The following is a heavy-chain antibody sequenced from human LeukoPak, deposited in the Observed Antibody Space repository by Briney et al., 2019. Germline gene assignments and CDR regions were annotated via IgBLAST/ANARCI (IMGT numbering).Heavy chain of an antibody. CDR1: SGSINTYY. CDR3: ARARYTSSWYPPDY. CDR2: IYYSGST. Sequence: PSETLSLTCTVSSGSINTYYWGWIRQSPGKALEWIGSIYYSGSTYYNPSLKSRVTISVDTSKNQFSLKLSSVTAADTAVYYCARARYTSSWYPPDYWGQGTLVTVSS. V-gene: IGHV4-39*07. D-gene: IGHD6-13*01. J-gene: IGHJ4*02.